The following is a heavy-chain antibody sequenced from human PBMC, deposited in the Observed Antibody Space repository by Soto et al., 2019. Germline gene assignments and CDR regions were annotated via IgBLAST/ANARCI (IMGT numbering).Heavy chain of an antibody. CDR3: ARDFRGDDSVCYSGWYFDY. CDR2: IYYSGGT. Sequence: QVQLQESGPGLVKPSETLSLTCTVSGGSIRGYYWSWIRQPPGKGLEWIGYIYYSGGTNYNPSLKSRVTISLDTSKNQFSLKLSSVTASDTAVYYCARDFRGDDSVCYSGWYFDYWGQGTLVTVSS. D-gene: IGHD3-22*01. V-gene: IGHV4-59*01. J-gene: IGHJ4*02. CDR1: GGSIRGYY.